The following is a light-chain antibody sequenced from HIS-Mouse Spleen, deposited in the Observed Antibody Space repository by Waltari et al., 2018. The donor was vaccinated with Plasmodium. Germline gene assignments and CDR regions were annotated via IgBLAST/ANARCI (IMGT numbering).Light chain of an antibody. V-gene: IGLV3-10*01. CDR1: ALPNKY. Sequence: SYELTQPPSVSVSPGQTARITCSGDALPNKYAYWYQQKSGQAPVLVIYGDSKRPSGIPEGFSGSSSGTMATVTISGAQVEDEADYYCYSTDSSGNHRVFGGGTKLTVL. CDR2: GDS. J-gene: IGLJ3*02. CDR3: YSTDSSGNHRV.